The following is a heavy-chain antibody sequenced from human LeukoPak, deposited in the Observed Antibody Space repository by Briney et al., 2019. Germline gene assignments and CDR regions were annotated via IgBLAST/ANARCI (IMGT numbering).Heavy chain of an antibody. CDR2: IIPIFGTA. J-gene: IGHJ3*02. V-gene: IGHV1-69*05. CDR3: ARDLCSNYVSWRPCDNAFDI. D-gene: IGHD4-11*01. CDR1: GGTFSSYA. Sequence: ASVKVSCKASGGTFSSYAFSWVRQAPGQGLEWMGRIIPIFGTANYAQKFQGRVTITTDESTSTAYMELSSLRSEDTAVYYCARDLCSNYVSWRPCDNAFDIWGQGTMVTVSS.